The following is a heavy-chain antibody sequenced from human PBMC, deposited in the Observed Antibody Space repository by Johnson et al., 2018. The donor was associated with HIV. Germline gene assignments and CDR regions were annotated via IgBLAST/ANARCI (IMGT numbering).Heavy chain of an antibody. V-gene: IGHV3-30-3*01. J-gene: IGHJ3*02. D-gene: IGHD3-10*01. Sequence: QVQLVESGGGVVQPGRSLRLSCAASGFTFSSYAMHWVRQAPGKGLEWVAVISYDGSNKYYADSVKGRSTISRANSKNTLYLQMNSLRAEDTAVYYCAREREDYGLDSWGQGTMVTVSS. CDR3: AREREDYGLDS. CDR2: ISYDGSNK. CDR1: GFTFSSYA.